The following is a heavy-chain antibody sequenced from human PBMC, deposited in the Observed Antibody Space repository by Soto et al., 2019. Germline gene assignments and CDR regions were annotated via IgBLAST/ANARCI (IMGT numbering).Heavy chain of an antibody. Sequence: QVQLVQSGAEVKKPGSSVKVSCKAPGGTFSSYAISWVRQAPGQVLEWMGGVIPIFGTAKYAQKFQGRVTITADESTSTGYMELRSLRSEDTAVYYCARSQGGSSSLDIYYYYYYGMDVLGQGTTVTVSS. CDR1: GGTFSSYA. CDR3: ARSQGGSSSLDIYYYYYYGMDV. V-gene: IGHV1-69*01. J-gene: IGHJ6*02. CDR2: VIPIFGTA. D-gene: IGHD2-15*01.